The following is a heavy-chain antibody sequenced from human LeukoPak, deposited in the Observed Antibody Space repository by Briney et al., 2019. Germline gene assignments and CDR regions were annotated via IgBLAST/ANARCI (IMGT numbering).Heavy chain of an antibody. V-gene: IGHV4-61*01. Sequence: SETLSLTCTVSGASVSSASYWTWIRQPPGKGVEWIAHIYNGVNTNYNPSLKSRVTISVDTSKNQFSLRLNSVTAADTAVYYCARGPLDSGYTYFDYWGQGTLVSVAS. J-gene: IGHJ4*02. D-gene: IGHD5-12*01. CDR2: IYNGVNT. CDR3: ARGPLDSGYTYFDY. CDR1: GASVSSASY.